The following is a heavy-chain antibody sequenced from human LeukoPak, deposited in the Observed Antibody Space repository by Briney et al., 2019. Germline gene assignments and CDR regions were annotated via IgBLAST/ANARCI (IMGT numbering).Heavy chain of an antibody. J-gene: IGHJ4*02. CDR3: AKVAGDRMDY. V-gene: IGHV1-18*01. Sequence: VASVKVSCNASGYTFDTYGLCLVRQAPGHGLEWMGWISANTGKTDYAQKFQGRVTMTTDTSTSTAYMELRTLRPDDTAVYYCAKVAGDRMDYWGQGNLLTVSS. D-gene: IGHD6-13*01. CDR1: GYTFDTYG. CDR2: ISANTGKT.